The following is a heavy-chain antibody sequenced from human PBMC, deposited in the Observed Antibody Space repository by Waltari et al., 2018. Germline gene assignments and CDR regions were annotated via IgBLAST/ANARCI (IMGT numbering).Heavy chain of an antibody. Sequence: QLQLQESGPGLVKPSETLSLTCTVSGGSISSNNYYWGCIRQSPGKGLEWIGSIYYSGTTYDNPSLQSRATISVDTSKNQFSLKLTSVIAADTAMYYCARQGDSYGFFDSWGLGTLVTISS. D-gene: IGHD5-18*01. CDR2: IYYSGTT. J-gene: IGHJ4*02. V-gene: IGHV4-39*01. CDR3: ARQGDSYGFFDS. CDR1: GGSISSNNYY.